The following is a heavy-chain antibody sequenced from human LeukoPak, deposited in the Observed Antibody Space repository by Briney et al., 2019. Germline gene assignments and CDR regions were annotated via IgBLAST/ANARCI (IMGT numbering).Heavy chain of an antibody. D-gene: IGHD3-16*01. CDR2: INHSGST. CDR3: ARGPRRFLGLGAY. Sequence: SETLSLTCAVYGGSFSGYYWSWIRQPPGKGLEWIGEINHSGSTNYNPSLKSRVAISVDTSKNQFSLKLSSVTAADTAVYYCARGPRRFLGLGAYWGQGTLVTVSS. CDR1: GGSFSGYY. J-gene: IGHJ4*02. V-gene: IGHV4-34*01.